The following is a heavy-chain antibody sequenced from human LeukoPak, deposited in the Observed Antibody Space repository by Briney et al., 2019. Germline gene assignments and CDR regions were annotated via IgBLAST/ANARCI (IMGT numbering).Heavy chain of an antibody. Sequence: ASVKVSCKASGYTFTSYGTSWVRQAPGQGLEWMGWISAYNGNTNYAQKLQGRVTMTTDTSTSTAYMELRSLRSDDTAVYYCARTSGYPFSGWYVPLTTEGDYWGQGTLVTVSS. V-gene: IGHV1-18*01. D-gene: IGHD6-19*01. J-gene: IGHJ4*02. CDR3: ARTSGYPFSGWYVPLTTEGDY. CDR2: ISAYNGNT. CDR1: GYTFTSYG.